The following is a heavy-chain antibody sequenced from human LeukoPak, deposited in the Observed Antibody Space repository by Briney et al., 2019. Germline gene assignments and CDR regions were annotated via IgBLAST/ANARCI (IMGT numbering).Heavy chain of an antibody. D-gene: IGHD3-10*01. J-gene: IGHJ2*01. CDR2: ISGSGGST. Sequence: GGSLRLSCAASGFTFSSYAMSWVRQAPGKGLEWVSAISGSGGSTYYADSVKGRFAISRDNSKNTLYLQMNSLRAEDTAVYYCVKDPNRSGSLWYFDLWGRGTLVTVSS. CDR1: GFTFSSYA. V-gene: IGHV3-23*01. CDR3: VKDPNRSGSLWYFDL.